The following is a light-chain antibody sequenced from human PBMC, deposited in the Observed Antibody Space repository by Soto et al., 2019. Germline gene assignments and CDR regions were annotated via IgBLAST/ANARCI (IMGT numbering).Light chain of an antibody. CDR2: KTS. CDR1: QTINDW. Sequence: DIPMTQSPSTLSASVGDRVTITCRASQTINDWLAWYQQKPGKAPKLLIYKTSSLESGVPSRFSGSGSGTEFTLTISGLQPEDFATYHCQHWNNYLWTFGQGTKVEMK. V-gene: IGKV1-5*03. J-gene: IGKJ1*01. CDR3: QHWNNYLWT.